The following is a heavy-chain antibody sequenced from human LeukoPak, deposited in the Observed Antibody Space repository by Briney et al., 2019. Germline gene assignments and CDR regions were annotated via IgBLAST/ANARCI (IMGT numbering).Heavy chain of an antibody. CDR3: ARGGAGGRDGYNYGY. CDR2: IYYSGST. Sequence: SETLSLTCTVSGGSISSGGYYWSWIRQHPGKVLEWIGYIYYSGSTYYNPSLKSRVTIAVDTSKNQFSLRLNSVTAADTAVYYCARGGAGGRDGYNYGYWGQGTLVTVSS. V-gene: IGHV4-31*03. J-gene: IGHJ4*02. CDR1: GGSISSGGYY. D-gene: IGHD5-24*01.